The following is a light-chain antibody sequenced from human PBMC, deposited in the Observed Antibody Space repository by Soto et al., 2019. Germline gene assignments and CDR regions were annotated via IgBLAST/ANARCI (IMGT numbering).Light chain of an antibody. Sequence: EIVLTQSPGTLSLSPGERATLSCRASQSVYNNYLAWYQQKPGQAPRLVIYGASRRATGIPDRFSGSASGTDFTLTISRLEPEDFALYYCQQYTRAPLTFGQGTKVEIK. CDR3: QQYTRAPLT. CDR2: GAS. J-gene: IGKJ1*01. CDR1: QSVYNNY. V-gene: IGKV3-20*01.